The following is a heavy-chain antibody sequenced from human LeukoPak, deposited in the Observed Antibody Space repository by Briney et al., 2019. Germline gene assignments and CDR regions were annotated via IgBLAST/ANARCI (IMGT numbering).Heavy chain of an antibody. CDR3: ARRFASSEFFSDY. J-gene: IGHJ4*02. D-gene: IGHD3-22*01. V-gene: IGHV3-64*01. Sequence: GGSLRLSCPASGFIFNNYAMHWVRQAPGKGLEYVSGISSNGVAAYYANSVKGRFTISRDNSKSTAYMELSSLRADDMAVYYCARRFASSEFFSDYWGQGALVTVTS. CDR2: ISSNGVAA. CDR1: GFIFNNYA.